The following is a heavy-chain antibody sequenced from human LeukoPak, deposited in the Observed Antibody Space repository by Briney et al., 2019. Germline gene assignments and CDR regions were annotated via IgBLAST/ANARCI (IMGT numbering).Heavy chain of an antibody. CDR2: IYYSGST. J-gene: IGHJ2*01. CDR1: GGSISSGSYY. V-gene: IGHV4-39*01. CDR3: ARHLRSPGFDL. Sequence: SSQTLSLTCTVSGGSISSGSYYWGWIRQPPGKGLEWIGSIYYSGSTYYNPSLKSRVTISVDTSKNQFSLKLSSVTAADTAVYYCARHLRSPGFDLWGRGTLVTVSS.